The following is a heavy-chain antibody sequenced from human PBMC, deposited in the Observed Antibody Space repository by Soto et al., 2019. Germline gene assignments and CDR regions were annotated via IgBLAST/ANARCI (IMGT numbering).Heavy chain of an antibody. CDR2: INPTGGST. J-gene: IGHJ5*02. D-gene: IGHD6-19*01. V-gene: IGHV1-46*02. CDR3: ARGSGQWLAWNWFDP. Sequence: GASVKVSCKASGYTFKNYYIHWVRQAPGQGLEWMAIINPTGGSTSYAQRFQGRVTMTRDTSTSTVYMELSSLRSEDTAVYYCARGSGQWLAWNWFDPWGQGTLVTVSS. CDR1: GYTFKNYY.